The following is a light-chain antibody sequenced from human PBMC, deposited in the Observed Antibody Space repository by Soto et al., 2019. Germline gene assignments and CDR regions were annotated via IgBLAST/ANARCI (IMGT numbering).Light chain of an antibody. CDR2: GNS. Sequence: QSVLTQPPSVSGAPGQRVTISCTGSSSNIGAGYDVHWYQPLPGTAPKLLIYGNSNRPSGVPDRFSCSKSGTSASLAITGLQAEDEADYYCQSYDSSLSGSVFGGGTKLTVL. CDR1: SSNIGAGYD. J-gene: IGLJ3*02. CDR3: QSYDSSLSGSV. V-gene: IGLV1-40*01.